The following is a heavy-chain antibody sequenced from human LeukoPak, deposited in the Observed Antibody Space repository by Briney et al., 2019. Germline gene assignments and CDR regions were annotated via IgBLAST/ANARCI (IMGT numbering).Heavy chain of an antibody. J-gene: IGHJ3*01. V-gene: IGHV3-74*01. CDR2: INRDGGLT. Sequence: GGSLRLSCVASGFTFSENWMHWVRQAPGKRLAWVSHINRDGGLTNYADSVKGRFTISRDNARNTVYLQMSSLRVEDTAIYFCAREEHRLAEAGTSAFDLGGQGTLVTVSP. CDR1: GFTFSENW. D-gene: IGHD6-13*01. CDR3: AREEHRLAEAGTSAFDL.